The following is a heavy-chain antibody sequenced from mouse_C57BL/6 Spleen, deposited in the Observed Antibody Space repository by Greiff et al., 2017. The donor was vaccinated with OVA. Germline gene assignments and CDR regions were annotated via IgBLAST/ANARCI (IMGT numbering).Heavy chain of an antibody. CDR1: GYTFTSYW. CDR2: IHPNSGST. CDR3: ADYDYDGY. J-gene: IGHJ2*01. D-gene: IGHD2-4*01. V-gene: IGHV1-64*01. Sequence: QVQLQQPGAELVKPGASVKLSCKASGYTFTSYWMHWVKQRPGQGLEWIGMIHPNSGSTNYNEKFKSKATLPVDNSSSTAYMQLSSLKSEDSAFYSCADYDYDGYWGKGTTLTVSS.